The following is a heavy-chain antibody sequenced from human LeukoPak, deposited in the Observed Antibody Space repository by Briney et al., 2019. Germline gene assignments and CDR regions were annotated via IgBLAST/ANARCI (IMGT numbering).Heavy chain of an antibody. V-gene: IGHV3-30*03. J-gene: IGHJ6*03. CDR1: GFSVSNNY. D-gene: IGHD3-10*01. Sequence: GGSLRLSCAASGFSVSNNYMSWVRQAPGKGLEWLAVVLSDGSDQYYGDSVQGRFTVSRDNSKNTLYLQMDNLRFEDTAVYYCARVSKPGWFDYYYMDVWGKGTTV. CDR2: VLSDGSDQ. CDR3: ARVSKPGWFDYYYMDV.